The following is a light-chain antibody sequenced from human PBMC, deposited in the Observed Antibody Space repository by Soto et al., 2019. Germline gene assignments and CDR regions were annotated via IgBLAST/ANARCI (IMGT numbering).Light chain of an antibody. CDR1: HSISSSF. J-gene: IGKJ2*02. CDR2: ETS. V-gene: IGKV3-20*01. CDR3: QHYGSSPRST. Sequence: EIVLTQSPGTLSLSPGERATLSCRASHSISSSFLAWYQQKPGQAPRVLIYETSRRVTGIPDRFSGSGSGTDFTLTISRLEPEDFAVYYCQHYGSSPRSTFGQGTNLEIK.